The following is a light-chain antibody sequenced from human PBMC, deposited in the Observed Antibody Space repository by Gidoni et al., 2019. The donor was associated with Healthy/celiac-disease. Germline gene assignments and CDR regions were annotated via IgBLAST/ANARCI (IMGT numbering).Light chain of an antibody. CDR1: QSVSSSY. V-gene: IGKV3-20*01. CDR2: GAS. Sequence: EIVLTQSPGTLSLSPRERATLPCRASQSVSSSYLAWYQQKPGQAPRLLIYGASSRATGIPDRFSGSGSGTDFTLTISRLEPEDFAVYYCQQYGSSTWTFGQGTKVEIK. J-gene: IGKJ1*01. CDR3: QQYGSSTWT.